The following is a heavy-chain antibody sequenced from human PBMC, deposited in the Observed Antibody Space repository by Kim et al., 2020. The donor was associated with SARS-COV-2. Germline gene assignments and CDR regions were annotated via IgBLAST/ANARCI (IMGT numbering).Heavy chain of an antibody. Sequence: GGSLRLSCAASGFTFSSYGMHWVRQAPGKGLEWVAVISYDGSNKYYADSVKGRFTISRDNSKNTLYLQMNSLRAEDTAVYYCATIPSRWLQFNYWGQGTL. V-gene: IGHV3-30*03. J-gene: IGHJ4*02. CDR3: ATIPSRWLQFNY. D-gene: IGHD5-12*01. CDR2: ISYDGSNK. CDR1: GFTFSSYG.